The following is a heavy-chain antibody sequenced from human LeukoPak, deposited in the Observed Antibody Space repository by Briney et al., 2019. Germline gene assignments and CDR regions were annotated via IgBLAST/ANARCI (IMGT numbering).Heavy chain of an antibody. Sequence: ASVKVSCKASGYTFTSYAMNWVRQAPGQGLEWMGWINTNTGNPTYAQGFTGRFVFSLDTSVSTAYLQISNLKAEDTAVYYCAGSAATVHYYYGMDVWGQGTTVTVSS. CDR1: GYTFTSYA. J-gene: IGHJ6*02. V-gene: IGHV7-4-1*02. CDR2: INTNTGNP. D-gene: IGHD2-15*01. CDR3: AGSAATVHYYYGMDV.